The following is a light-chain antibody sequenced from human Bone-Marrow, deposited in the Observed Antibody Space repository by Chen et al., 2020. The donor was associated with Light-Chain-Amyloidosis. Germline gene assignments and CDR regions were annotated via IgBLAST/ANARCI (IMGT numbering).Light chain of an antibody. J-gene: IGLJ3*02. CDR2: VHR. CDR3: QVWDRSSDRPV. V-gene: IGLV3-21*02. CDR1: NIGSTS. Sequence: SYVLTQPSSVSVAPGQTATIACGGNNIGSTSVHWYQQTPGQAPLLVVYVHRFSSLTPHHGRLELQDPRGGVSPPISRVEAGDEADYYCQVWDRSSDRPVFGGGTKLTVL.